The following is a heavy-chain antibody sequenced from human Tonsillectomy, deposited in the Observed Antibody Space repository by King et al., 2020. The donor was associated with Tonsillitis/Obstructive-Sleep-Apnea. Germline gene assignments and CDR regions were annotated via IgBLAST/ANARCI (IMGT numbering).Heavy chain of an antibody. CDR3: ARLDLPAAIGRGAGYFQH. J-gene: IGHJ1*01. Sequence: QLQESGPGLVKPSETLSLTCTVSGGSISSDYWSWIRQPPGKGLEWIGYIYYSVSTNYNPSLKSRVTISVDTSKNQFSLKLSSVTAADTAVYYCARLDLPAAIGRGAGYFQHWGQGTLVTVSS. CDR1: GGSISSDY. CDR2: IYYSVST. V-gene: IGHV4-59*01. D-gene: IGHD2-2*01.